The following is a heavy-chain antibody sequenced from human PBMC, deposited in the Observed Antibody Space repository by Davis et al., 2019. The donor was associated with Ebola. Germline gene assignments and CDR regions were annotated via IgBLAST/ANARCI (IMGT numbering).Heavy chain of an antibody. CDR1: GYTFTSYY. D-gene: IGHD6-19*01. V-gene: IGHV1-46*01. CDR2: INPSVGST. J-gene: IGHJ4*02. Sequence: AASVTVSCKASGYTFTSYYMHWVRQAPGQGLEWMGIINPSVGSTSYAQKFQGRVTITIDTSASTAYMELSSLRSEDTAVYYCARATFAYNSGWYADYWGQGTLVTVSS. CDR3: ARATFAYNSGWYADY.